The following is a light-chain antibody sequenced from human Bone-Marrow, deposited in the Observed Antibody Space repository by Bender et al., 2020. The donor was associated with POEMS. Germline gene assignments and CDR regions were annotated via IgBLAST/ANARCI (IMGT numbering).Light chain of an antibody. CDR1: SSDVGSYDL. J-gene: IGLJ3*02. CDR2: DVN. V-gene: IGLV2-23*02. CDR3: CSYADNSVWV. Sequence: QSTLTQPASVSGSPGQSITISCTGISSDVGSYDLVSWYQQHPGKAPKLLIYDVNNRPSGVPDRFSGSRSGNTASLTISGLQAEDEADYYCCSYADNSVWVFGGGTKLTVL.